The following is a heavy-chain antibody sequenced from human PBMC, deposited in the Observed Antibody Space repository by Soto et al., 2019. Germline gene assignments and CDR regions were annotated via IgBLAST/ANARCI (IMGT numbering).Heavy chain of an antibody. V-gene: IGHV3-23*01. D-gene: IGHD3-22*01. CDR2: ISGSGGST. CDR1: GFTFSSYA. CDR3: AKLHSVVVIRFIWFDP. J-gene: IGHJ5*02. Sequence: GGSLRLSCTASGFTFSSYAMSWVRQAPGKGLEWVSAISGSGGSTYYADSVKGRFTISRDNSKKTLYVQMNSLRADDTAVYYCAKLHSVVVIRFIWFDPWGQGTLVTVSS.